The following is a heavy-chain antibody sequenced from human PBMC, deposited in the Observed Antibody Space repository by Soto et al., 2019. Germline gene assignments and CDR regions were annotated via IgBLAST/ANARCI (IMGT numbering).Heavy chain of an antibody. CDR2: INAGNGNT. Sequence: ASVKVSCKASGYTFTSYAMHWVRQAPGQRLEWMGWINAGNGNTKYSQKFRGRVTITRDTSASTAYMELSSLRSEDTAVYYCARARTPGWFDPWGQGTLVTVSS. CDR3: ARARTPGWFDP. CDR1: GYTFTSYA. J-gene: IGHJ5*02. V-gene: IGHV1-3*01. D-gene: IGHD3-10*01.